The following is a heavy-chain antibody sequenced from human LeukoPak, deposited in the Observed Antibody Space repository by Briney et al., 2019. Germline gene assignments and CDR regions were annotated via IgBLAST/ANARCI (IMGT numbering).Heavy chain of an antibody. Sequence: SETLSLTCNVSGGSIRSGPYYWGWIRQPPGKRLEWIGSIYYSGNTQYSPSLRSRVTISVDTSKDEFSLKLRSVTAADTAVYYCARLHDYGDYYADYWGQGTLVTVSS. V-gene: IGHV4-39*01. D-gene: IGHD4-17*01. CDR2: IYYSGNT. CDR1: GGSIRSGPYY. CDR3: ARLHDYGDYYADY. J-gene: IGHJ4*02.